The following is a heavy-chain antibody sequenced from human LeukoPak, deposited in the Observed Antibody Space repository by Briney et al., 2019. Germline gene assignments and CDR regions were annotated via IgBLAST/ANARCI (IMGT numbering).Heavy chain of an antibody. J-gene: IGHJ4*02. V-gene: IGHV4-39*07. D-gene: IGHD3-9*01. CDR1: GGSISTSSYY. CDR3: AKRSFEGLFDY. Sequence: SETLSLTCTVSGGSISTSSYYWGWIRQPPGKGLEWIGSIYYSGSTYYNPSLKSRVTISVDTSKNQFSLKLSSVTAADTAAYYCAKRSFEGLFDYWGQGTLVTVSS. CDR2: IYYSGST.